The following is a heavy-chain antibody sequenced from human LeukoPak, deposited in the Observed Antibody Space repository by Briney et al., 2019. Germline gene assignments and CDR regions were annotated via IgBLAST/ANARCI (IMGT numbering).Heavy chain of an antibody. CDR3: ARDGDSTAPDFDF. J-gene: IGHJ4*02. V-gene: IGHV1-2*02. CDR1: GFTFTAYY. D-gene: IGHD2-21*02. Sequence: GASVKVSCEASGFTFTAYYLYWVRQVPGQGLECVGFINLNNGATGYAQNFQGRVTMTRDTSISTAFMELSSLRSDDTAVYYCARDGDSTAPDFDFWGQGALVTVSS. CDR2: INLNNGAT.